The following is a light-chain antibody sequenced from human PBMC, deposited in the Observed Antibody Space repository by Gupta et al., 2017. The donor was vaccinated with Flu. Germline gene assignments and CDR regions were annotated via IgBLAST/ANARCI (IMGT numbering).Light chain of an antibody. CDR2: EVT. Sequence: QSALTQPASVSGSPGQSITISCTGTSSDNVDYNYVSWYQQHPDKAPKLMIYEVTTRPSGGSNRFSGSKSGNTASLTISGLQSEDEADYFCASYTATYTWVFGGGTKVTVL. CDR1: SSDNVDYNY. CDR3: ASYTATYTWV. V-gene: IGLV2-14*01. J-gene: IGLJ2*01.